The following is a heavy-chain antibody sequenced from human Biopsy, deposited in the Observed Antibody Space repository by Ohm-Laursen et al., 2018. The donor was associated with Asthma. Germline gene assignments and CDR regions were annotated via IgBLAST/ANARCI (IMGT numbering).Heavy chain of an antibody. J-gene: IGHJ5*02. CDR2: INPNSGGT. D-gene: IGHD7-27*01. Sequence: ASVKVSCKTSGYTFIGYHIHWVRQASGQGLEWMGRINPNSGGTNYAQKFQGRVTMTSDTSISTAYMELSRLRSDDTALYYCARGQKSPGDRWFGPWGQGTLVTVSS. CDR1: GYTFIGYH. V-gene: IGHV1-2*06. CDR3: ARGQKSPGDRWFGP.